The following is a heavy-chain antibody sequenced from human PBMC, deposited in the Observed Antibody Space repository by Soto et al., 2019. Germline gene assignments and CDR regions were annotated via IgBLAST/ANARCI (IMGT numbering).Heavy chain of an antibody. CDR3: ARYDYGGNRRFDY. D-gene: IGHD4-17*01. Sequence: QVQLQESGPGLVKPSEALSLTCTVSGGSINSGDYSWTWIRQPPGKGLEWIGYIYPSGTTYYNPSLKSRVTISLDTSKNQFSLKLNSVTAADTAVYYCARYDYGGNRRFDYWGQGTLVTVSS. CDR2: IYPSGTT. CDR1: GGSINSGDYS. V-gene: IGHV4-30-4*01. J-gene: IGHJ4*02.